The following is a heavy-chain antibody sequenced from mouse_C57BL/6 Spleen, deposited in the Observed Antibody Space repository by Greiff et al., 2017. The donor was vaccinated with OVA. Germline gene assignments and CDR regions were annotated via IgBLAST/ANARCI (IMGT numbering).Heavy chain of an antibody. J-gene: IGHJ3*01. V-gene: IGHV1-78*01. Sequence: VQLQESDAELVKPGASVKISCKVSGYTFTDHTIHWMKQRPEQGLEWIGYIYPRDGSTKYNEKFKGKATLTADKSSSTAYMQLNSLTSEDSAVYFCARYYYGSSYGFAYWGQGTLVTVSA. D-gene: IGHD1-1*01. CDR2: IYPRDGST. CDR1: GYTFTDHT. CDR3: ARYYYGSSYGFAY.